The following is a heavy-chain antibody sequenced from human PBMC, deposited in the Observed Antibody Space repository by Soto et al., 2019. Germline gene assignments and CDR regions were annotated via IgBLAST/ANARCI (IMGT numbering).Heavy chain of an antibody. CDR3: AREEVTIFGVVIINWFDP. J-gene: IGHJ5*02. V-gene: IGHV1-69*13. D-gene: IGHD3-3*01. CDR1: GGTFSSYA. Sequence: SVKVSCKASGGTFSSYAISWVRQAPGQGLEWMGGIIPIFGTANYAQKFQGRVTITADESTSTAYMELSSLRSEDTAVYYCAREEVTIFGVVIINWFDPWGQGTLVTVSS. CDR2: IIPIFGTA.